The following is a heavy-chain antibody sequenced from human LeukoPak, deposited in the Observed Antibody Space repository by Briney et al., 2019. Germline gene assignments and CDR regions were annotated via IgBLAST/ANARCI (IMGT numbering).Heavy chain of an antibody. CDR3: AVVWSGYKTNWFDP. Sequence: GGSLRLSCAASGFTFSSYWMSWVRQAPGKGLEWVANIKQDGSEKYYVDSVKGRFTISRDNAKNSLYLQMNSLRAEDTAVYYCAVVWSGYKTNWFDPWGQGTLVTVSS. J-gene: IGHJ5*02. CDR2: IKQDGSEK. CDR1: GFTFSSYW. V-gene: IGHV3-7*01. D-gene: IGHD3-3*01.